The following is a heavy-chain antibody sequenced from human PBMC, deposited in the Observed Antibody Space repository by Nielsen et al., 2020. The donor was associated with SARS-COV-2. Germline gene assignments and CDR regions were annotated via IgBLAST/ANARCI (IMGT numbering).Heavy chain of an antibody. CDR2: IYYSGST. CDR1: GGSFSSSSYY. V-gene: IGHV4-39*07. Sequence: SETLSLSCTVAGGSFSSSSYYWGWIRQPPGKGLEWIGSIYYSGSTYYNPSLKSRVTISVDTSKNQFSLKLSSVTAADTAVYYCARVITMVRGVSKSQYYGMDVWGQGTTVTVSS. D-gene: IGHD3-10*01. J-gene: IGHJ6*02. CDR3: ARVITMVRGVSKSQYYGMDV.